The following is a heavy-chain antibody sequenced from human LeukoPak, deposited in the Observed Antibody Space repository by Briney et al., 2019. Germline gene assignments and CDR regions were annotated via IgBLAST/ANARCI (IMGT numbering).Heavy chain of an antibody. CDR2: INHSGST. D-gene: IGHD4-11*01. V-gene: IGHV4-34*01. J-gene: IGHJ3*02. CDR3: ARGLTVRRALDI. Sequence: SETLSLTCAVYGGSFSGYYWSWIRQPPGKGLEWIGEINHSGSTNYNPSLKSRVTISVDTSKNQFSLKLSSVTAADTAVYYCARGLTVRRALDIWGQGTMVTVSS. CDR1: GGSFSGYY.